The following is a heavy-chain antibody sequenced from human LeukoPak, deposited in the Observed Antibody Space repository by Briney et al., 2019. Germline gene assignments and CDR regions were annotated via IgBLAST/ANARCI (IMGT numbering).Heavy chain of an antibody. Sequence: ASVKVSCKASSYTFTNHAIHWVRRAPGQGLEWMGRVSAYNGNTKYSQKFQGRVTMTTDASTNTAYMEFLSLRYDDSAIYYCARGVSVTTPYLDSWGQGTLVTVSS. CDR3: ARGVSVTTPYLDS. V-gene: IGHV1-18*04. J-gene: IGHJ4*02. CDR1: SYTFTNHA. CDR2: VSAYNGNT. D-gene: IGHD4-17*01.